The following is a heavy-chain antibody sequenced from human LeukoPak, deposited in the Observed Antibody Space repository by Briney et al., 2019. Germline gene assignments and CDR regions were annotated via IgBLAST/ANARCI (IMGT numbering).Heavy chain of an antibody. Sequence: VASVKVSCKASGYTFTGYYMHWVRQAPGQGLEWMGWTNPNSDDTNYAQKFQGRVTMTRDTSISTAYMELSGLTSDDTAVYYCARSNVVGVTSPWYFDYWGQGTLVTVSS. CDR3: ARSNVVGVTSPWYFDY. CDR1: GYTFTGYY. V-gene: IGHV1-2*02. J-gene: IGHJ4*02. D-gene: IGHD2-15*01. CDR2: TNPNSDDT.